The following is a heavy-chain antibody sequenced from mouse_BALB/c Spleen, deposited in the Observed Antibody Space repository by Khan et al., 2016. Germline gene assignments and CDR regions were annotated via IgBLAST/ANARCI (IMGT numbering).Heavy chain of an antibody. Sequence: VQLQQSGAELVKPGASVKLSCTASGFNIKDTYMHWVKQRPEQGLEWIGRIDPANGNIKYDPKFQGTATITADTSSNTAYLQLSSLTSEDTAVYYCTRGSYGNYVAYWGQGTLVTVSA. D-gene: IGHD2-1*01. V-gene: IGHV14-3*02. CDR1: GFNIKDTY. J-gene: IGHJ3*01. CDR3: TRGSYGNYVAY. CDR2: IDPANGNI.